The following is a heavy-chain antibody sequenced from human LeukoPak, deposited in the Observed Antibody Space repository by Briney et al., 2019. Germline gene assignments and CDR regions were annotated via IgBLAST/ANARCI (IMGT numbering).Heavy chain of an antibody. J-gene: IGHJ4*02. V-gene: IGHV3-23*01. Sequence: QAGGSLRLSCAASGFTFSSYAMSWVRQTPGKGLEWVSVISDSGRNTYYADFVKGRFTISRDDSKNTLYLQMNSLRAEDTAVYYCAAGWYFDYWGQGTLVTVSS. CDR3: AAGWYFDY. CDR2: ISDSGRNT. CDR1: GFTFSSYA. D-gene: IGHD2-15*01.